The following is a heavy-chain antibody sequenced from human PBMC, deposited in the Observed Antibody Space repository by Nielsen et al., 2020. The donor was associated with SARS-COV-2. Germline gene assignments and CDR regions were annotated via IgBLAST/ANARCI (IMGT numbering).Heavy chain of an antibody. J-gene: IGHJ4*02. CDR1: GFTFSSYW. Sequence: GGSLRLSCAASGFTFSSYWMSWVRQAPGKGLEWVANIKQDGSEKYYVDSVKGRFTISRDNAKNSLYLQANSLRAEDTAVYYCARVAPLYYDILTGYYRPQTYYFDYWGQGTLVTVSS. V-gene: IGHV3-7*03. D-gene: IGHD3-9*01. CDR2: IKQDGSEK. CDR3: ARVAPLYYDILTGYYRPQTYYFDY.